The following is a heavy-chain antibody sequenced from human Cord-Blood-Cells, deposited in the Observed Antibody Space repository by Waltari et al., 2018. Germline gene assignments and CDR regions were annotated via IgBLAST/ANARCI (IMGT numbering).Heavy chain of an antibody. CDR3: ARGQTGDLPFDY. D-gene: IGHD7-27*01. CDR2: MNPNNGGT. V-gene: IGHV1-2*02. CDR1: GYTFTGYY. Sequence: QVQPVQSGADGKKPVASVKVSCKAPGYTFTGYYLHWGRQAPGQGLEWLGWMNPNNGGTNYAQKFQCRVTMTRDTSISTAYMELSRLRSDDTAVYYCARGQTGDLPFDYWGQGTLVTVSS. J-gene: IGHJ4*02.